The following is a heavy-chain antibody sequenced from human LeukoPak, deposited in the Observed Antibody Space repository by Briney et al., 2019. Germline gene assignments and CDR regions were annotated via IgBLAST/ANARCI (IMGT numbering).Heavy chain of an antibody. V-gene: IGHV1-18*01. CDR2: ISAYNGNT. Sequence: GASVKVSCKAAGYIFTSYGISWVGQAPGQGLEGMGWISAYNGNTNYAKKLQGRVTMTTDTSTNKAYMELKSLRSDDTAVYYCASCPLLQGVIRGAFDIWGQGTMVTVSS. CDR1: GYIFTSYG. CDR3: ASCPLLQGVIRGAFDI. J-gene: IGHJ3*02. D-gene: IGHD3-10*01.